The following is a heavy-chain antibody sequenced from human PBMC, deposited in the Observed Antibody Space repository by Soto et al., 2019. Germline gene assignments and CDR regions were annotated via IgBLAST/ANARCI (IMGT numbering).Heavy chain of an antibody. J-gene: IGHJ5*02. CDR3: ARGVLANWGPENWFDP. Sequence: SETLSLTCSVSDASISRGAYYWSWIRQHPGKGLEWIGNIYYSGSAYYNPSLKSRVAISVDTSQNQFSLRLSSVTAADTAVYYCARGVLANWGPENWFDPWGQGTLVTVSS. V-gene: IGHV4-31*03. CDR2: IYYSGSA. D-gene: IGHD7-27*01. CDR1: DASISRGAYY.